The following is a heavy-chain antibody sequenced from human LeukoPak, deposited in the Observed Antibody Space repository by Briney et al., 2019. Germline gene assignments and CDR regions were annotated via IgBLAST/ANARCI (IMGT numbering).Heavy chain of an antibody. V-gene: IGHV3-23*01. CDR1: GYTFSSYA. CDR2: ISGCGGST. J-gene: IGHJ6*02. CDR3: AKYLPGSRYYYYGMDD. D-gene: IGHD6-13*01. Sequence: GGSLRLSCKASGYTFSSYAMSWVRQAPGQGLEWISSISGCGGSTYYADSVQGRFTISRDTSTNTLYLQLNSLRTEDTAVYYCAKYLPGSRYYYYGMDDWGQGTTVTVSS.